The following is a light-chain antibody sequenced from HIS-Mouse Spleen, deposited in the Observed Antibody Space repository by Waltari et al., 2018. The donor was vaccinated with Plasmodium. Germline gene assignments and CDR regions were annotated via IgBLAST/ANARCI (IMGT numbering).Light chain of an antibody. CDR3: QQYYSFPCT. CDR1: QGISSY. CDR2: AAS. J-gene: IGKJ1*01. V-gene: IGKV1D-8*02. Sequence: AIQMTQSPSFLSASTGARVTITCRTSQGISSYLAWYQQKPGKAPELLIYAASTLQSGVPSRFSGSGSGTDFTLTISCLQPEDFATYYCQQYYSFPCTFGQGTKVEIK.